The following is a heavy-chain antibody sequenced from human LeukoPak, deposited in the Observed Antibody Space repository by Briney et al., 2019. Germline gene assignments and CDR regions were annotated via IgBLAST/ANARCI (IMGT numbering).Heavy chain of an antibody. V-gene: IGHV4-30-4*01. Sequence: PSQTLSLTCTVSGGSISSGDYYWSWIRQPPGKGLEWIGYISYSGSTYYNPSLKSRVTISVDTSKNQFSLRLSSVTAADTAVYYCARDFRGLDRVHYYYHYGMDVWGQGTTVTVSS. J-gene: IGHJ6*02. CDR3: ARDFRGLDRVHYYYHYGMDV. CDR2: ISYSGST. D-gene: IGHD3-10*01. CDR1: GGSISSGDYY.